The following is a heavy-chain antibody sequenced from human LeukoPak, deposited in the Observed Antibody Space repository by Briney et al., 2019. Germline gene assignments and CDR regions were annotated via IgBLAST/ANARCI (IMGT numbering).Heavy chain of an antibody. Sequence: SETLSLTCAVYGGSFSGYYWSWIRQPPGKGLEWIGEINHSRSTNYNPSLKSRVTISVDTSKNQFSLKLSSVTAADTAVYYCARGLLGYCSSTSCYANYYYYYGMDVWGQGTTVTVSS. J-gene: IGHJ6*02. CDR2: INHSRST. D-gene: IGHD2-2*01. CDR3: ARGLLGYCSSTSCYANYYYYYGMDV. V-gene: IGHV4-34*01. CDR1: GGSFSGYY.